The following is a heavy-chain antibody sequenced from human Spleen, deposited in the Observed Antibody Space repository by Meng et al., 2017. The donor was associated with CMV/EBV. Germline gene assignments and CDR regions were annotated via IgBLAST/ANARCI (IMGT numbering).Heavy chain of an antibody. J-gene: IGHJ4*02. CDR1: GFTFSDYY. CDR2: INGGGRTI. Sequence: GESLKISCAASGFTFSDYYMSWIRQAPGKGLEWVSYINGGGRTIYYADSVKGRFTISRDNAKNSLYLQMNSLTAEDTAMYYCVRDRCSSTSCYTEQHTDFDYWGQGTLVTVSS. V-gene: IGHV3-11*01. D-gene: IGHD2-2*02. CDR3: VRDRCSSTSCYTEQHTDFDY.